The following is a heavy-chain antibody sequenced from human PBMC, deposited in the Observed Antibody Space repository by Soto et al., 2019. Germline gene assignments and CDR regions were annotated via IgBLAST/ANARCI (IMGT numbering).Heavy chain of an antibody. V-gene: IGHV1-3*01. D-gene: IGHD3-3*01. CDR1: GYTFTSYA. Sequence: ASVKVSCKASGYTFTSYAMRWVRQAPGQRLEWMGWINAGNGNTKYSQKFQGRVTITRDTSASTAYMELSSLRSEDTAVYYCARIFRGDFWSGTKVYYYYMDVWGKGTTVTVSS. CDR3: ARIFRGDFWSGTKVYYYYMDV. CDR2: INAGNGNT. J-gene: IGHJ6*03.